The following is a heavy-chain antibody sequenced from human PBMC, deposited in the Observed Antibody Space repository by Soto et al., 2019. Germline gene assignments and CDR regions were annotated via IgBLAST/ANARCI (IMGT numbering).Heavy chain of an antibody. Sequence: QVQLVQSGAEVKKPGASVKVSCKASGYTFTSFDINWVRQATGQRLEWMGWMNTNSGNTDFAQKFQGRVSMTRDTSISTANMELGNLRSEDTAMYYCTRPHDYIWGSDRKIQSYGMDVWGQGTTVTVSS. J-gene: IGHJ6*02. CDR1: GYTFTSFD. CDR2: MNTNSGNT. V-gene: IGHV1-8*01. D-gene: IGHD3-16*02. CDR3: TRPHDYIWGSDRKIQSYGMDV.